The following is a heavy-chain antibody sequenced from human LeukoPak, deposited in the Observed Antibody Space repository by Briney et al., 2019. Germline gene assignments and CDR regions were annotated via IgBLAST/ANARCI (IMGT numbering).Heavy chain of an antibody. CDR2: IRYDGSNK. CDR3: AKWQQLVRVFDY. D-gene: IGHD6-13*01. V-gene: IGHV3-30*02. CDR1: GFTFSSYG. J-gene: IGHJ4*02. Sequence: PGGSLRLSCAASGFTFSSYGMHWVRQAPGKGLEWVAFIRYDGSNKYYADSVKGRFTISRDNSKNTLYLQMNSLRAEDTAAYYCAKWQQLVRVFDYWGQGTLVTVSS.